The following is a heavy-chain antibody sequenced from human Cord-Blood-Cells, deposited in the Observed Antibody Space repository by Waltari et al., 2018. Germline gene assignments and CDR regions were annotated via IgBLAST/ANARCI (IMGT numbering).Heavy chain of an antibody. J-gene: IGHJ4*02. D-gene: IGHD6-6*01. CDR2: ISGSGGST. Sequence: EVHLLESGGVLVQPGGSLRLSCSASGVTFISYAISWVRQALGKGLEWVSAISGSGGSTYYADSVKGRFTISRDNSKNTLYLQMNSLRAEDTAVYYCLSSSAYWGQGTLVTVSS. CDR3: LSSSAY. V-gene: IGHV3-23*01. CDR1: GVTFISYA.